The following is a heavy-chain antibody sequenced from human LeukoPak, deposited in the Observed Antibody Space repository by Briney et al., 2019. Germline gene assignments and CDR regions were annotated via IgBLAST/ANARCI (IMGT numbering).Heavy chain of an antibody. D-gene: IGHD3-9*01. CDR1: GGSISSYY. CDR3: ARHGPRYFNWLVYPGGATDGMDV. V-gene: IGHV4-59*08. CDR2: IYYRGST. Sequence: SETLSLTCTVSGGSISSYYWSWIRQPPGKRLEWIGYIYYRGSTNYNPSLKIRVTISVDTSKNQFSLKLSSVTAADTAVYYCARHGPRYFNWLVYPGGATDGMDVWGQGTTVTVSS. J-gene: IGHJ6*02.